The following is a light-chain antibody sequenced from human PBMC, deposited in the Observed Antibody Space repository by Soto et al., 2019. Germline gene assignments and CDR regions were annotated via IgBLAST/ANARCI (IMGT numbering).Light chain of an antibody. V-gene: IGKV1-27*01. CDR2: AAS. CDR1: QGISNY. Sequence: DIQMTQSPSSLSASVGDRVTITCRASQGISNYLAWYQQKPWKVPKLLIYAASTLHSGVPSRFSGRGSGTDFTLTISSLQPEDVGTYYCLKNNSAPYTFGQGTKLEIK. CDR3: LKNNSAPYT. J-gene: IGKJ2*01.